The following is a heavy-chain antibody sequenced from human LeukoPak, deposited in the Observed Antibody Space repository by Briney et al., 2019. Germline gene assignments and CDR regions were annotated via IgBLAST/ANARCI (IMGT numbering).Heavy chain of an antibody. D-gene: IGHD3-22*01. V-gene: IGHV5-51*01. Sequence: PGESLKISCKASGYRFTNHRIAWVRQMPGKGLELMGSIYPGDSDTRYSPSFQVQITISADKSVATAYLQWSSLKASDTAIYYCARQGVYFSDSSAFYHWGQGTLITVSS. CDR3: ARQGVYFSDSSAFYH. CDR1: GYRFTNHR. CDR2: IYPGDSDT. J-gene: IGHJ4*02.